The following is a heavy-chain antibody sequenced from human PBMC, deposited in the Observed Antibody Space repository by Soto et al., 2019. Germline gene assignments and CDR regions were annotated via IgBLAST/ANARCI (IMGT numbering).Heavy chain of an antibody. D-gene: IGHD2-2*01. CDR1: GFTFSSYG. J-gene: IGHJ4*02. Sequence: GGSLRLSCAASGFTFSSYGMHWVRQAPGKGLEWVAVISYDGSNKYYADSVKGRLTISRDNSKNTLYLQMNSLRAEDTAVYYCAKDGDCSSTSCPFDYWGQGTLVTVSS. CDR3: AKDGDCSSTSCPFDY. CDR2: ISYDGSNK. V-gene: IGHV3-30*18.